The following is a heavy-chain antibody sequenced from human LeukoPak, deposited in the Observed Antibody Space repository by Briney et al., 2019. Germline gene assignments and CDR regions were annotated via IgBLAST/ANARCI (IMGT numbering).Heavy chain of an antibody. D-gene: IGHD3-3*01. CDR2: ISNDGSRK. J-gene: IGHJ4*02. CDR1: GFTFSRHG. Sequence: GGSLRLSCAPSGFTFSRHGMHWVRQAPGKGLEWVAIISNDGSRKYYAHSVEGQFTISRDNSKNTLYLQMDSLGAEDTAVYYCARDRAWNYFDYWGQGTLVTVSS. CDR3: ARDRAWNYFDY. V-gene: IGHV3-30*03.